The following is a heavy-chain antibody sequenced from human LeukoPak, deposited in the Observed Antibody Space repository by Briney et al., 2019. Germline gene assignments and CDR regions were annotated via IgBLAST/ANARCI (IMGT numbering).Heavy chain of an antibody. V-gene: IGHV3-48*02. CDR3: ARDKDFGFDY. J-gene: IGHJ4*02. D-gene: IGHD3-10*01. Sequence: GGSLRLSCAASGFTFSSFSTNWVRQAPGKGLEWVSYFSTSSGTISYADSVKGRFTISRDDAKNSLYLQMNSLGDEDTAVYYCARDKDFGFDYWGQGTLVTVSS. CDR2: FSTSSGTI. CDR1: GFTFSSFS.